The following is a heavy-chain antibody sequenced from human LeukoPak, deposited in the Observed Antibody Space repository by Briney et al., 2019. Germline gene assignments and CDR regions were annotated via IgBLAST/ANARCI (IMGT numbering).Heavy chain of an antibody. V-gene: IGHV4-31*03. D-gene: IGHD1-26*01. J-gene: IGHJ4*02. Sequence: SETLSLTCTVSGGSFSSGGHYWSWIRQHPGKGLEWLGYIYNTGNTYYNPSLKSRITISIDTSKNQFSLKLSSVTAEDTAVYNCAKHSGTYSFDNWGQGTLVTVSS. CDR1: GGSFSSGGHY. CDR2: IYNTGNT. CDR3: AKHSGTYSFDN.